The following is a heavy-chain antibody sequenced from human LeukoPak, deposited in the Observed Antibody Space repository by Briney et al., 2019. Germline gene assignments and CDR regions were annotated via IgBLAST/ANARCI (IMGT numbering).Heavy chain of an antibody. Sequence: WASVKVSCKASGYTFTGYYMHWVRQAPGQGLEWMGWINPNSGGTNYAQKFQGRVTMTRDTSISTAYMELSRLRSDDTAVYYCARDRGAGIVATILAYWGQGTLVTVSS. CDR1: GYTFTGYY. CDR3: ARDRGAGIVATILAY. D-gene: IGHD5-12*01. CDR2: INPNSGGT. J-gene: IGHJ4*02. V-gene: IGHV1-2*02.